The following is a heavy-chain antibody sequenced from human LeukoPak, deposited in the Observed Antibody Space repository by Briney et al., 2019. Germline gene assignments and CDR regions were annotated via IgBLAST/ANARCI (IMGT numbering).Heavy chain of an antibody. J-gene: IGHJ4*02. D-gene: IGHD3-22*01. V-gene: IGHV4-59*01. CDR2: IYYSGST. CDR3: ARYDSSGYCFDY. Sequence: SETLSLTCTVSGGSISSYYWSWIRQPPGKGLEWIGYIYYSGSTNYNPSLKSRVTISVDTSKNQFSLRLSSVTAADTAVYYCARYDSSGYCFDYWGQGTLVTVSS. CDR1: GGSISSYY.